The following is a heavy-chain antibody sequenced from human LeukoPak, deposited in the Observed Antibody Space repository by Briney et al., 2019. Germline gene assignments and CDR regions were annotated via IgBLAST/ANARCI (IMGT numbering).Heavy chain of an antibody. D-gene: IGHD5-18*01. CDR3: AKDIGRIQGNWFDP. CDR2: IKQDGSEK. CDR1: GFTFSSYW. V-gene: IGHV3-7*03. J-gene: IGHJ5*02. Sequence: PGGSLRLSCAASGFTFSSYWMSWVRQAPGKGLEWVANIKQDGSEKYYVDSVKGRFTISRDNAKNSLYLQMNSLRAEDTALYYCAKDIGRIQGNWFDPWGQGILVTVSS.